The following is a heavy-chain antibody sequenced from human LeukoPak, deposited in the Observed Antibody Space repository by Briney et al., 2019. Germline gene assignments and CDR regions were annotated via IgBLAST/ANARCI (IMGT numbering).Heavy chain of an antibody. Sequence: GGSLRLSCAASGFTFSDYWMTWVRQAPGKGLEWVANIKEDGTTKHYVDSVKGRFTISRDNAKRSLYLQMNSLRAEDTAVYYCAKDRTRWLTYYFDYWGQGTLVTVSS. V-gene: IGHV3-7*01. J-gene: IGHJ4*02. CDR1: GFTFSDYW. D-gene: IGHD5-24*01. CDR2: IKEDGTTK. CDR3: AKDRTRWLTYYFDY.